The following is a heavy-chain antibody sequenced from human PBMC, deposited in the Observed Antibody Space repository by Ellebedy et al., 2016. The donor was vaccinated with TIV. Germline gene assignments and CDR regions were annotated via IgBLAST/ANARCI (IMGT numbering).Heavy chain of an antibody. J-gene: IGHJ4*02. V-gene: IGHV3-30*03. CDR2: ISYDGSNK. D-gene: IGHD2-21*02. CDR1: GFTFSSYG. Sequence: GGSLRLSXAASGFTFSSYGMHWVRQAPGKGLEWVAVISYDGSNKYYADSVKGRFTISRDDSKSTLYLQMSSLRAEDTAVYYCVTGSAGGDRRMGDYWGQGTLVTVSS. CDR3: VTGSAGGDRRMGDY.